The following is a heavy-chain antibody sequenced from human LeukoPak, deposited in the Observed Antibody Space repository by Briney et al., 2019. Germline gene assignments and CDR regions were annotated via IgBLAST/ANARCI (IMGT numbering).Heavy chain of an antibody. CDR3: ARHLRFGSSALPRDVFDI. CDR1: GFTFSSYA. D-gene: IGHD1-26*01. Sequence: GSLRLSCAASGFTFSSYAMTWVRQPPGKGLEWIGSMYFSGTTYYNPSLKSRVTISVHTPENHLSLKLTSVTATDTAVYYCARHLRFGSSALPRDVFDIWGRGTVVSVSS. CDR2: MYFSGTT. V-gene: IGHV4-39*01. J-gene: IGHJ3*02.